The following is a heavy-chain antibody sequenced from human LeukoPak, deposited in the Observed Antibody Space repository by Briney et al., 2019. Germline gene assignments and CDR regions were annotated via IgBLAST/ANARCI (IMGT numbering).Heavy chain of an antibody. Sequence: PSETLSLTCAVYGGSFSGYYWSWIRQPPGKGLEWIGEINHSGGTKYNPSLKSRVTISVDTSKNQFSLKLSSVTAADTAVYYCSRRGGRVAVAGTSDYWGQGTLVTVSS. CDR2: INHSGGT. CDR1: GGSFSGYY. D-gene: IGHD6-19*01. J-gene: IGHJ4*02. CDR3: SRRGGRVAVAGTSDY. V-gene: IGHV4-34*01.